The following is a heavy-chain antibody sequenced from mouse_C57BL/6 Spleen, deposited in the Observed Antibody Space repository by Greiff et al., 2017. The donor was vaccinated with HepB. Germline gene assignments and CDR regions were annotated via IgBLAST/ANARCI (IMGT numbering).Heavy chain of an antibody. Sequence: QVQLQQSGPELVKPGASVKISCKASGYAFSSSWMNWVKQRPGKGLEWIGRIYPGDGDTNYNGKFKGKATLTADKSSSTAYMQLSSLTSEDSAVYFCARSGIYYDYDSWGQGTSVTVSS. CDR2: IYPGDGDT. D-gene: IGHD2-4*01. J-gene: IGHJ4*01. CDR1: GYAFSSSW. V-gene: IGHV1-82*01. CDR3: ARSGIYYDYDS.